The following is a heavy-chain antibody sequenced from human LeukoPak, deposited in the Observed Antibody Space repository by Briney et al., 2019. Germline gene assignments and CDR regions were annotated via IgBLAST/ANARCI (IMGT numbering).Heavy chain of an antibody. J-gene: IGHJ5*02. CDR2: IYYSGDT. Sequence: PSETLSLTCTVSGGSINNGGYYWSWIRQHPGKGLEWIGYIYYSGDTRYNPSLKSRVTISVDTSKSQFSLKLSSVTAADTAVYYCARGGYSGSDWTTWGQGTRVTVSS. D-gene: IGHD5-12*01. CDR3: ARGGYSGSDWTT. CDR1: GGSINNGGYY. V-gene: IGHV4-61*08.